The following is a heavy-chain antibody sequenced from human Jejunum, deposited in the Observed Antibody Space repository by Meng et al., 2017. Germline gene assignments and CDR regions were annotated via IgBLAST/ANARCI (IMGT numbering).Heavy chain of an antibody. J-gene: IGHJ6*02. CDR1: GFTLSSFW. CDR2: FNTYGNYI. V-gene: IGHV3-74*01. D-gene: IGHD2-15*01. CDR3: ARGGCSGGRCGYYYGMDV. Sequence: GESLKISCTASGFTLSSFWMHWVRQAPGKGLEWVARFNTYGNYINYAESVKGRFTISRDSAKNTLYLQMNSLTAEDTAVYYCARGGCSGGRCGYYYGMDVWGQGTTVTVSS.